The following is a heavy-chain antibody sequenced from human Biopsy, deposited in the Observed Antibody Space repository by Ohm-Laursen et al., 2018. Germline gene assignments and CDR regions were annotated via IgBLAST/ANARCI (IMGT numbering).Heavy chain of an antibody. CDR1: GFSIISYY. V-gene: IGHV4-59*01. Sequence: SVTLSLTCSVSGFSIISYYWTWIRQRPGQGLEWIGHVYNGGITNYNPSLKSRVTISKDTSKNQFSLQVNSVTAADTAVYYCARTPRDSFWSGSYKRGLWFDPWGQGTLVIVSS. D-gene: IGHD3-3*01. CDR2: VYNGGIT. CDR3: ARTPRDSFWSGSYKRGLWFDP. J-gene: IGHJ5*02.